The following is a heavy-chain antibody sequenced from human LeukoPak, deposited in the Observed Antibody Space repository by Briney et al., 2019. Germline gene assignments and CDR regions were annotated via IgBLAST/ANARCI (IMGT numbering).Heavy chain of an antibody. V-gene: IGHV1-18*01. J-gene: IGHJ2*01. Sequence: ASVKVSCKASGYTFSDYGVSWVRQAPGQGLEWMGRISTYNDNTNYAQKFQGRVTVTTDTATNTAYMELRNLTSDDTAVYYCARDGIQLWLQGYFDLWGRGTLVTVSS. CDR2: ISTYNDNT. CDR3: ARDGIQLWLQGYFDL. CDR1: GYTFSDYG. D-gene: IGHD5-18*01.